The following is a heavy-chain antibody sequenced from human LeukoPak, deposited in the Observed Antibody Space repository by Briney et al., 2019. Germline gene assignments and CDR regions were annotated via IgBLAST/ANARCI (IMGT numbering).Heavy chain of an antibody. V-gene: IGHV4-34*01. D-gene: IGHD4-17*01. J-gene: IGHJ6*02. CDR3: ARDLDYGDYAYYYYGMDV. Sequence: SSETLSLTCAVYGGSFSGYYWSWIRQPPGKGLEWIGGINHSGSTNYNPSLKSRVTISVDTSKNQFSLKLSSVTAADTAVYYCARDLDYGDYAYYYYGMDVWGQGTTVTVSS. CDR2: INHSGST. CDR1: GGSFSGYY.